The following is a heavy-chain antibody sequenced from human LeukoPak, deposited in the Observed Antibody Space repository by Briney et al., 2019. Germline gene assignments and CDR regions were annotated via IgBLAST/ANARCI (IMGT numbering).Heavy chain of an antibody. J-gene: IGHJ3*02. CDR1: GFTFSSYG. Sequence: PGGSLRLSCAASGFTFSSYGMHWVRQARGKGLEWVAVISYDGSNKYYADSVKGRFTISRDNSKNTLYLQMNSLRAEDTAVYYCAKDSSVDAFDIWGQGTMVTVSS. CDR2: ISYDGSNK. V-gene: IGHV3-30*18. D-gene: IGHD3-22*01. CDR3: AKDSSVDAFDI.